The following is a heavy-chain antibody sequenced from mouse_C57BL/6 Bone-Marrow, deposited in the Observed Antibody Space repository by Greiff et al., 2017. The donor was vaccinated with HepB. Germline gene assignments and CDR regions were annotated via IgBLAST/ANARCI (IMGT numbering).Heavy chain of an antibody. V-gene: IGHV14-4*01. J-gene: IGHJ1*03. CDR1: GFNIKDDY. Sequence: DVQLVESGAELVRPGASVKLSCTASGFNIKDDYMHWVKQRPEQGLEWIGWIDPENGDTEYASKFQGKATITADTSSNTAYLQLSSLTSEDTAVYYCIDYYGPWYFDVWGTGTTVTVSS. CDR3: IDYYGPWYFDV. CDR2: IDPENGDT. D-gene: IGHD1-2*01.